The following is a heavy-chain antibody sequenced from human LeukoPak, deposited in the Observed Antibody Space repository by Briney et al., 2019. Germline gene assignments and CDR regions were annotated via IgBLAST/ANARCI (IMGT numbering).Heavy chain of an antibody. J-gene: IGHJ4*02. D-gene: IGHD6-13*01. V-gene: IGHV3-23*01. CDR1: GFTVSSNY. CDR3: AKDALVAAAATDY. Sequence: GGSLRLSCAASGFTVSSNYMSWVRQAPGKGLEWVSAISGSGGSTYYADSVKGRFTISRDNSKNTLYLQMNSLRAEDTAVYYCAKDALVAAAATDYWGQGTLVTVSS. CDR2: ISGSGGST.